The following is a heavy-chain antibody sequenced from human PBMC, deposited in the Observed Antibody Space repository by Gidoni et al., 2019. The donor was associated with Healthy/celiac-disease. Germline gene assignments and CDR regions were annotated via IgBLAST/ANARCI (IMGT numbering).Heavy chain of an antibody. CDR3: AKFRYNWNEDY. Sequence: EVQMLESGGGLVQPGGSLRLSCAACGFTFSSYAMSWVRQAPGKGLGWVSAISGSCGSTYYADSVKGRFTISRDNSKNTLYLQMNSLRAEDTAVYYCAKFRYNWNEDYWGQGTLVTVSS. CDR1: GFTFSSYA. D-gene: IGHD1-20*01. J-gene: IGHJ4*02. CDR2: ISGSCGST. V-gene: IGHV3-23*01.